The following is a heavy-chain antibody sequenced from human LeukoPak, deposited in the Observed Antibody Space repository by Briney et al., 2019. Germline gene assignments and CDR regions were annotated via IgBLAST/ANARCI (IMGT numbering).Heavy chain of an antibody. D-gene: IGHD6-19*01. J-gene: IGHJ4*02. Sequence: SETLSLTCTVSGGSISSYYWNWIRQPAGKGLEWIGRIHTSGSTNYNPSLKSRVTVSVDTSKNQFSLKLSSVTAADTAVYYCAGGKVVAGTPGQNSWDYWGQGTLVTVSS. CDR1: GGSISSYY. CDR2: IHTSGST. CDR3: AGGKVVAGTPGQNSWDY. V-gene: IGHV4-4*07.